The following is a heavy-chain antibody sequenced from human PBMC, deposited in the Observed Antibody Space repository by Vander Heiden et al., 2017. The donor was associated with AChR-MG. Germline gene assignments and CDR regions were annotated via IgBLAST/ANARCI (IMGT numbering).Heavy chain of an antibody. D-gene: IGHD2-2*01. CDR3: SYQRRGMSRFDP. CDR1: ASPFSSYA. J-gene: IGHJ5*02. CDR2: IIPIFGTA. Sequence: HAQPLPSGPEVKKPGCSLTVSCNASASPFSSYASSAVRQAPGQGLECMGGIIPIFGTANYAQKFRGRVTMTADESTSTAYMELSSLRSEDTAVYYCSYQRRGMSRFDPWCHGTLVTVSS. V-gene: IGHV1-69*01.